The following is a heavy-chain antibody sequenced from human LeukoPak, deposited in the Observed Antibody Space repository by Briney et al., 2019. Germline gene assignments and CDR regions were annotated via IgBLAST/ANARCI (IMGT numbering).Heavy chain of an antibody. CDR1: GFTFSSYG. D-gene: IGHD3-16*01. V-gene: IGHV3-30*18. J-gene: IGHJ4*02. CDR2: ISYVGSNN. CDR3: AKDDRLLRFLH. Sequence: GGSLRLSCVASGFTFSSYGMHWVRQAPGKGLEWVAVISYVGSNNYYADSVKGRFTISRDNSKNTVYLQINNLRDEDTAVYYCAKDDRLLRFLHWGQGTLVTVSS.